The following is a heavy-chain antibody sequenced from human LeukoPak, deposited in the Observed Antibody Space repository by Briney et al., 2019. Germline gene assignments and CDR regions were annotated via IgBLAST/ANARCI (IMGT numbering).Heavy chain of an antibody. V-gene: IGHV3-74*01. CDR3: ARGGQGAVDY. Sequence: PGGSLRLSCAASGCTFSSHWMYWVRQAPGKGLVWVSFINNDGRVTRYADSVKGRFTISRDNAKNTLYLQMTSLRAEDTAMYYCARGGQGAVDYWGPGTLVTVSS. J-gene: IGHJ4*02. CDR1: GCTFSSHW. D-gene: IGHD3-16*01. CDR2: INNDGRVT.